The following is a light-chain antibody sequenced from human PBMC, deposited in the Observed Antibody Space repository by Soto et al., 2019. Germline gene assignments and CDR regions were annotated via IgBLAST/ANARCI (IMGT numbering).Light chain of an antibody. CDR2: AAT. Sequence: IQLTQSPPSLSASLGDRVTITFRASQGVSSSLAWYHQQPGKAPKLLIYAATTLQSGVPSRFSGSGSGTDFTLTINSLQPEDFATYYCQQLHSYPLTFGQGTRLEIK. CDR3: QQLHSYPLT. CDR1: QGVSSS. V-gene: IGKV1-9*01. J-gene: IGKJ5*01.